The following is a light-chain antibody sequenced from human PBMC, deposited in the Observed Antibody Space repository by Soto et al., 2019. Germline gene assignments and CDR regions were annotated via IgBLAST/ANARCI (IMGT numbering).Light chain of an antibody. J-gene: IGKJ4*01. CDR1: QSISSNY. CDR3: QQSDTSPLT. V-gene: IGKV3D-20*01. CDR2: AAS. Sequence: EIVLTQSPDTLSLSPGERATISCGASQSISSNYLAWYQQKPGLAPRLLMYAASSRATGIPDRFSGGGSGTDFTLTITRLEPEDFAVYYCQQSDTSPLTFGGGTKV.